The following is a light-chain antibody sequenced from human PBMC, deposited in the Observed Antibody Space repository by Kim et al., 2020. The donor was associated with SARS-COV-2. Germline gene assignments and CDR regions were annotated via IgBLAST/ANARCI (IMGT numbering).Light chain of an antibody. CDR2: DAS. Sequence: VSPGERATLSCRASQSVSSYLAWYQQRPGQAPRRLIYDASNRATGIPARFSGSGSGIDFTLTISSLEPEDFAVYYCQQRSNWPPTFGGGTKVDIK. CDR3: QQRSNWPPT. V-gene: IGKV3-11*01. J-gene: IGKJ4*01. CDR1: QSVSSY.